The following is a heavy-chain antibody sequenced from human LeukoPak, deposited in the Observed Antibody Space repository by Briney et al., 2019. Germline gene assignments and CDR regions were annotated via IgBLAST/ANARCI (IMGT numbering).Heavy chain of an antibody. Sequence: ASVKVSCKASGGTFSSYTISWVRQAPGQGLEWMGWINPNSGGTNYAQKFQGRVTMTRDTSISTAYMELSRLRSDDTAVYYCARDYCSSTSCRRINNWFDPWGQGTLVTVSS. CDR3: ARDYCSSTSCRRINNWFDP. CDR1: GGTFSSYT. D-gene: IGHD2-2*01. CDR2: INPNSGGT. J-gene: IGHJ5*02. V-gene: IGHV1-2*02.